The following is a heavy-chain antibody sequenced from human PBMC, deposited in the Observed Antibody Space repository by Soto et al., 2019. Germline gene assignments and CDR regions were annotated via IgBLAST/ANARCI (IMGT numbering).Heavy chain of an antibody. D-gene: IGHD3-3*01. Sequence: QERLVQSGAEVRKPGSSVKVSCKATGGTSTRYAINWVRQAPGQGLEWMGGIGPMFGTSKYAQKFQGRVTITADTSTNIAYMELRSLRSEDTAVYYCDRGSEYDFWSGYLWGQGTLVSVSS. CDR1: GGTSTRYA. V-gene: IGHV1-69*06. CDR3: DRGSEYDFWSGYL. CDR2: IGPMFGTS. J-gene: IGHJ4*02.